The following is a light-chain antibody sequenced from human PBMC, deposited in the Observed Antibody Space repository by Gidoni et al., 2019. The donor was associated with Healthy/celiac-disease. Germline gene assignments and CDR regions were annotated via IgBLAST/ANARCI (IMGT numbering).Light chain of an antibody. J-gene: IGKJ2*01. CDR3: QQGYSTPPMYT. V-gene: IGKV1-39*01. CDR2: AAS. CDR1: QSISSY. Sequence: DIQVTQSPSSLSASVGDRVTITGRASQSISSYLNWYQQKPGQAPKLLIYAASSLQRGVPSRFSGSVSGTDFTLTISSLQPEDFATFYCQQGYSTPPMYTFGQGTQLEIK.